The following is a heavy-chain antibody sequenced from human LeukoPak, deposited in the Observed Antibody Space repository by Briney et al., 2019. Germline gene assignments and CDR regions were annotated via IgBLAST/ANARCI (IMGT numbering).Heavy chain of an antibody. V-gene: IGHV4-59*01. D-gene: IGHD3-9*01. CDR1: GGPINSYY. CDR2: IHYSGTT. CDR3: ARMTGAWFDP. Sequence: SETLSLTCTVSGGPINSYYWSWIRQPPGKGLEWIGHIHYSGTTNYNPSLKSRVSISLDTSKNQFSLKVISVTATDTAVYYCARMTGAWFDPWGQGTLVTVSS. J-gene: IGHJ5*02.